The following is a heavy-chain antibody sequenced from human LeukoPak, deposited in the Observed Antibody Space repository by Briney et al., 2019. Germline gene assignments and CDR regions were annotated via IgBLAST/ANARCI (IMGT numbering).Heavy chain of an antibody. Sequence: SETLSLTCTVSGGSINNYYWSWIRQPPGKGLEWIGYIHYTGSTNYNASLKSRVTISVDTSKNQFSLRLTSVTAADTAIYYCARGSLGATRAFDMWGQGTMVIVSS. D-gene: IGHD1-26*01. V-gene: IGHV4-59*01. J-gene: IGHJ3*02. CDR2: IHYTGST. CDR3: ARGSLGATRAFDM. CDR1: GGSINNYY.